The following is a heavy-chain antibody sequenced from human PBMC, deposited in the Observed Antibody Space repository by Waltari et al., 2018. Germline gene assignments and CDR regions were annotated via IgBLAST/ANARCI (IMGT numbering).Heavy chain of an antibody. V-gene: IGHV4-4*09. CDR3: ASSNSRNYCQYYMEN. Sequence: QVELQESGPGLVKPSDDLSLTCSVSGVSIKAFYWSWVRQSPGKPLEWIGFIYSPGITSYNPSLEGRVTISADTSKNQFSLNLRYVTAADTAIYYCASSNSRNYCQYYMENWGNGTTVTVSS. CDR2: IYSPGIT. J-gene: IGHJ6*03. CDR1: GVSIKAFY. D-gene: IGHD3-22*01.